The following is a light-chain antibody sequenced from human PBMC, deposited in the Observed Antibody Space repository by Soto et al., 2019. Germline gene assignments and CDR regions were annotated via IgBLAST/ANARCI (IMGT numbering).Light chain of an antibody. CDR1: SSDIGAYNF. V-gene: IGLV2-14*03. CDR3: TSWTTSTSMI. J-gene: IGLJ2*01. Sequence: LTQPASVSGSPGQSITISCTGTSSDIGAYNFVSWYQQHPGKPPKLMLYDVNIRPSGVSNRFSGSKSGNTAPLTIFGLQAEDEADYYCTSWTTSTSMIFGGGPRVTGL. CDR2: DVN.